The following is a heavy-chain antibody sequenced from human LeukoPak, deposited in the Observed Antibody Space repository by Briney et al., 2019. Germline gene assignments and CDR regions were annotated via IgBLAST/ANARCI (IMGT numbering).Heavy chain of an antibody. V-gene: IGHV3-7*03. J-gene: IGHJ6*02. CDR1: GFTFSSYW. D-gene: IGHD6-19*01. CDR3: ARESVSGLVPYGMDV. CDR2: IKQDGSEK. Sequence: GGSLRLSCAASGFTFSSYWMYWVRQAPGKGLEWVANIKQDGSEKYYVDSVKGRFTISRDNAKNSLYLQMNSLRAEDTAVYYCARESVSGLVPYGMDVWGQGTTVTVSS.